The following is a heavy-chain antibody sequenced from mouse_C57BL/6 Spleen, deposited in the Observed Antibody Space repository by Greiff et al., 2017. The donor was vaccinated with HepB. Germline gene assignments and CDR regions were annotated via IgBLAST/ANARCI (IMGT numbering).Heavy chain of an antibody. CDR1: GYTFTDYE. CDR3: TRLGFITTVVATRYFDV. V-gene: IGHV1-15*01. Sequence: VQLQQSGAELVRHGASVTLSCKASGYTFTDYEMHWVKQTPVHGLEWIGAIDPETGGTAYNQKFKGKAILTADKSSSTAYMELRSLTSEDSAVYYCTRLGFITTVVATRYFDVWGTGTTVTVSS. J-gene: IGHJ1*03. CDR2: IDPETGGT. D-gene: IGHD1-1*01.